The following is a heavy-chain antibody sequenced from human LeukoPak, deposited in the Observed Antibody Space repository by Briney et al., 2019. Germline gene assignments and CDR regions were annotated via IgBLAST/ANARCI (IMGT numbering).Heavy chain of an antibody. Sequence: LPGGSLRLSCAASGFTVSSNYMSWVRQAPGKGLEWVSVIYSGGSTYYADSVKGRFTISRDNSKNTLYLQMNSLRAEDTAVYYCARDNGSGSFYNDYWGQGTLVTVSS. CDR1: GFTVSSNY. J-gene: IGHJ4*02. CDR3: ARDNGSGSFYNDY. V-gene: IGHV3-53*01. D-gene: IGHD3-10*01. CDR2: IYSGGST.